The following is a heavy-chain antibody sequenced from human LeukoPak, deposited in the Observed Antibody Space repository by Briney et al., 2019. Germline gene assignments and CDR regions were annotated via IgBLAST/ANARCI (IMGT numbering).Heavy chain of an antibody. CDR3: ARGTSSRETWYFDL. D-gene: IGHD6-13*01. Sequence: SVKVSCKASGGTFSSYAISWVRQAPGQGLEWMGRIIPIFGIANYAQKFQGRVTVTADKSTSTAYMELSSLRSEDTAVYYCARGTSSRETWYFDLWGRGTLVTVSS. CDR2: IIPIFGIA. J-gene: IGHJ2*01. CDR1: GGTFSSYA. V-gene: IGHV1-69*04.